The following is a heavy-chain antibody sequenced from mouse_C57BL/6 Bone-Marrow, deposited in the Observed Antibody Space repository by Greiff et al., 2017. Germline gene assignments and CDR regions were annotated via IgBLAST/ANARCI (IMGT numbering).Heavy chain of an antibody. CDR2: IDPENGDT. Sequence: VQLQQSGAELVRPGASVKLSCTASGFNIKDDYMHLVKQRPEQGLEWIGWIDPENGDTEYASKFQGKATITADTSSNTAYLQLSSLTSEDTAVYYCTTGDYYGSSSYDFDYWGQGTTLTVSS. V-gene: IGHV14-4*01. CDR3: TTGDYYGSSSYDFDY. CDR1: GFNIKDDY. D-gene: IGHD1-1*01. J-gene: IGHJ2*01.